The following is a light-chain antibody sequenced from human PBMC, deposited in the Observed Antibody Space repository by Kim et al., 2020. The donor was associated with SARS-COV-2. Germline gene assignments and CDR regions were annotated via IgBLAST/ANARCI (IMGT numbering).Light chain of an antibody. V-gene: IGLV2-8*01. CDR3: SSFTGRNDLV. J-gene: IGLJ3*02. Sequence: QSALTQPPSASGSPGQSVTISCAGTSSDVGGYKYVSWYQRHPGKAPKVIIYEVNKRPSGVPDRFSGSKSGNTASLTVSGLQAEDEADYYCSSFTGRNDLVFGGGTQLTVL. CDR2: EVN. CDR1: SSDVGGYKY.